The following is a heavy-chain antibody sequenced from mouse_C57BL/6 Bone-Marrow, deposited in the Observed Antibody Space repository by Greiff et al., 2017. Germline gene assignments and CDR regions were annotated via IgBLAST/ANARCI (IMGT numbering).Heavy chain of an antibody. Sequence: QVQLQQSGAELVRPGTSVKVSCKASGYAFTNYLIEWVKQRPGQGLEWIGVINPGSGGTNYNEKFKGKATLTADKSSSTAYMQLSSLTSEDFAVYFCARWGFYYYGYFDYWGQGTTLTVSS. CDR1: GYAFTNYL. CDR2: INPGSGGT. V-gene: IGHV1-54*01. D-gene: IGHD1-1*01. CDR3: ARWGFYYYGYFDY. J-gene: IGHJ2*01.